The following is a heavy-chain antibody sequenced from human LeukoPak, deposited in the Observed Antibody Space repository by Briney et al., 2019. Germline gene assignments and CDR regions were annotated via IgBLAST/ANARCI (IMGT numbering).Heavy chain of an antibody. CDR2: INSDGSST. CDR1: GFTFSSYW. CDR3: ARDLNYVGNWGVFDI. D-gene: IGHD4-23*01. Sequence: GGSLRLSCAASGFTFSSYWMHWVRQAPGKGLVWVSRINSDGSSTSYADSVKGRFTISRDNAKNTLYLQMNSLRAEDTAVYYCARDLNYVGNWGVFDIWGQGTMVTVSS. V-gene: IGHV3-74*01. J-gene: IGHJ3*02.